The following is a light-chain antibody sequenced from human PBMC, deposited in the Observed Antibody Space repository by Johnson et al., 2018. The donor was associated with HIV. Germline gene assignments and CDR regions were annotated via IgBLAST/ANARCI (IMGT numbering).Light chain of an antibody. CDR2: ENN. V-gene: IGLV1-51*02. CDR1: SSNIGNNY. J-gene: IGLJ1*01. Sequence: QSVLTQPPSVSAAPGQKVTISCSGSSSNIGNNYVSWYQQLPGTAPKLLIYENNKRPSGIPDRFSGSKSGTSATLGITRLQTGDEADYYCGTWDSSLSVYVFGTVTKVTVL. CDR3: GTWDSSLSVYV.